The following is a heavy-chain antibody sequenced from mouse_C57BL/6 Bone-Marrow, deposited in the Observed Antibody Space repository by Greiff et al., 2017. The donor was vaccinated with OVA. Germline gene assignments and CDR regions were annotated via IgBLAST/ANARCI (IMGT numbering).Heavy chain of an antibody. CDR3: ARKGIYYDGYFDY. V-gene: IGHV3-6*01. Sequence: EVKLLESGPGLVKPSQSLSLTCSVTGYSITSGYYWNWIRQFPGNKLEWMGYISYDGSNNYNPSLKNRISITRDTSKNQFFLKLNSVTTEDTATYYCARKGIYYDGYFDYWGQGTTLTVSS. CDR2: ISYDGSN. J-gene: IGHJ2*01. CDR1: GYSITSGYY. D-gene: IGHD2-4*01.